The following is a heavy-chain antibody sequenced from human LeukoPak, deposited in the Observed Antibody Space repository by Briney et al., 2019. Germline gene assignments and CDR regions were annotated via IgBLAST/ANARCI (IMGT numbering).Heavy chain of an antibody. D-gene: IGHD3-22*01. CDR3: AGCDYDTSVNPNWFDP. V-gene: IGHV1-8*03. CDR1: GYTFTNYD. Sequence: ASVKVSCKASGYTFTNYDINWVRQATGQGLEWMGWMNPNSGNTGYAQKFQGRVTITRNISISTAYMELSSLRSEDTAVYYCAGCDYDTSVNPNWFDPWGQGTLVTVSS. J-gene: IGHJ5*02. CDR2: MNPNSGNT.